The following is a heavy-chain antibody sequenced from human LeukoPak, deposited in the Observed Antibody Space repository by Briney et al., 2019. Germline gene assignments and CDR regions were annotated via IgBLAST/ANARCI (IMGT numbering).Heavy chain of an antibody. CDR1: GGSFSGYY. Sequence: SETLPLTCAVYGGSFSGYYWSWIRQPPGKGLEWIGEINHSGSTNYNPSLKSRVTISVDTSKNQLSLKLTSVTAADTAVYYCARRVDTMQPFDYWGQGTLVTVSS. CDR3: ARRVDTMQPFDY. D-gene: IGHD5-12*01. V-gene: IGHV4-34*01. CDR2: INHSGST. J-gene: IGHJ4*02.